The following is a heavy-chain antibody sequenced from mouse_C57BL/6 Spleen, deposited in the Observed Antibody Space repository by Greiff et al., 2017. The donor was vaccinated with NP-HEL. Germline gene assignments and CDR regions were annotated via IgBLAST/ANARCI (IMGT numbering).Heavy chain of an antibody. Sequence: SGPVLVKPGASVKMSCKASGYTFTDYYMNWVKQSHGKSLEWIGVINPYNGGTSYNQKFKGKATLTVDKSSSTAYMELNSLTSEDSAVYYCARELVYAMDYWGQGTSVTVSS. CDR3: ARELVYAMDY. V-gene: IGHV1-19*01. CDR2: INPYNGGT. CDR1: GYTFTDYY. J-gene: IGHJ4*01. D-gene: IGHD4-1*01.